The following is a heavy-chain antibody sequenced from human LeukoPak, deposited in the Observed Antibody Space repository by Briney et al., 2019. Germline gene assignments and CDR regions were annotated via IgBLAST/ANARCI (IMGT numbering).Heavy chain of an antibody. CDR1: GYTLTSYA. D-gene: IGHD3-16*02. V-gene: IGHV1-69*13. CDR3: ARDQVITFGGVIDQGSDY. CDR2: IIPIFGTA. J-gene: IGHJ4*02. Sequence: ASVKVSCKASGYTLTSYAMNWVRQAPGQGLEWMGGIIPIFGTANYAQKFQGRVTITADESTSTAYMELSSLRSEDTAVYYCARDQVITFGGVIDQGSDYWGQGTLVTVSS.